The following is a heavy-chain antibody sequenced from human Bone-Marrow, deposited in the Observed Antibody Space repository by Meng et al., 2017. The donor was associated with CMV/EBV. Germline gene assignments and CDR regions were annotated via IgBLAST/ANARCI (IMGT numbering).Heavy chain of an antibody. CDR1: GGSVSSGSYY. V-gene: IGHV4-61*03. Sequence: GSLRLSCTVSGGSVSSGSYYWSWIRQPPGKGLEWIGYIYYSGSTNYNPSLKSRVTISVDTSKNTLYLQMNSLRAEDTAVYYCAKDPWYGSGSYLDYWGQGTLVTFSS. D-gene: IGHD3-10*01. CDR3: AKDPWYGSGSYLDY. CDR2: IYYSGST. J-gene: IGHJ4*02.